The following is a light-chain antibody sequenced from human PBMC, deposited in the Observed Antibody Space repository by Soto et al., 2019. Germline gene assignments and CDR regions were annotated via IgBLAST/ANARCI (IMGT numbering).Light chain of an antibody. CDR3: SSYTSSSTYV. J-gene: IGLJ1*01. Sequence: QSVLTQPASVSGSPGQSITISCTGTSSYVGGYNYVSWYQQHPGKAPKLMIYDVSNRPSGVSNRFSGSKSGNTASLTISWLHAEDEADYYCSSYTSSSTYVFGTGTKVTVL. CDR2: DVS. CDR1: SSYVGGYNY. V-gene: IGLV2-14*01.